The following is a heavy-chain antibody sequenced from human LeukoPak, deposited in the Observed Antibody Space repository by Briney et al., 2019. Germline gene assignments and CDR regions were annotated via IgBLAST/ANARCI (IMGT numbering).Heavy chain of an antibody. CDR1: GFTFSSYS. CDR2: ISSRSSTT. D-gene: IGHD1-26*01. V-gene: IGHV3-48*01. J-gene: IGHJ4*02. Sequence: GGSLRLSCAASGFTFSSYSMNWVRQAPGKGLEWVSYISSRSSTTYYADSVKGRFTISRDNAKNSLYLQMNSLRAEDTAVYYCASSGSYRFDYWGQGTLVTVSS. CDR3: ASSGSYRFDY.